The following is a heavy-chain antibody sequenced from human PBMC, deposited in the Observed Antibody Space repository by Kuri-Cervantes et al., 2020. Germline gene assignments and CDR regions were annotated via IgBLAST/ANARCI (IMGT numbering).Heavy chain of an antibody. CDR2: IYWDDDK. Sequence: SGPTLVKLTQTLTLTCTFSGFPLSTSGVGVGWIRQPPGKALEWLALIYWDDDKRYSPSLKSRLTITKDTSKNQVVLTMTNMDPVDTATYYCAHRPVTTVTNNWFDPWGQGTLVTVSS. J-gene: IGHJ5*02. CDR1: GFPLSTSGVG. CDR3: AHRPVTTVTNNWFDP. D-gene: IGHD4-17*01. V-gene: IGHV2-5*02.